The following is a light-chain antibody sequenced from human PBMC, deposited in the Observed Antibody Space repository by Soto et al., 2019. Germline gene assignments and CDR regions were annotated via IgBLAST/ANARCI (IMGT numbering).Light chain of an antibody. CDR2: AAD. CDR1: QGMSGH. V-gene: IGKV1-9*01. J-gene: IGKJ3*01. CDR3: QQFHNLPMSI. Sequence: DIQLTQSPSFLSASIGDRVTITCRASQGMSGHLAWYQQKPGKAPELLIYAADTLQSGVPSSFSGSRSGTIFTLLICSLQSLDVATYYCQQFHNLPMSIFGPGTTVDIK.